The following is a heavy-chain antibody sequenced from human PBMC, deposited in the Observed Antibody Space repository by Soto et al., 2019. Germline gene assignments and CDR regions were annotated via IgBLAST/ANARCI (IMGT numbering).Heavy chain of an antibody. Sequence: SETLSLTCAVYGGSFSGYYWNWIRHRPGKGLEWIGYIFSSGTTYYNPSLKSRLPMSLDTSQNQFSLKLNSVTAAATAVYFCARVPTPFDFHYSMDFWGQGITVTVSS. V-gene: IGHV4-34*12. CDR1: GGSFSGYY. CDR2: IFSSGTT. J-gene: IGHJ6*03. CDR3: ARVPTPFDFHYSMDF. D-gene: IGHD3-16*01.